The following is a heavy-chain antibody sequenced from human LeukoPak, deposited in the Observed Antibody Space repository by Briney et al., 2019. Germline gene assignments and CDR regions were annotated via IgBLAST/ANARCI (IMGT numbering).Heavy chain of an antibody. D-gene: IGHD2-15*01. CDR2: INHSGST. V-gene: IGHV4-34*01. CDR1: GGSFSGYY. Sequence: SETLSLTCAVSGGSFSGYYWSWIRQPPGKGLEWIGEINHSGSTNYNPSLKSRVTISVDTSKNQFSLKLSSVTAADTAVYYCARGGCSGGSCYSEPLGAFDIWGQGTMVTVSS. J-gene: IGHJ3*02. CDR3: ARGGCSGGSCYSEPLGAFDI.